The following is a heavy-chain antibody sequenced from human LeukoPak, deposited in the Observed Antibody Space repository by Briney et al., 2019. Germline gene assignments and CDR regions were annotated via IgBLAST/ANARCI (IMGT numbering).Heavy chain of an antibody. J-gene: IGHJ4*02. D-gene: IGHD2-15*01. Sequence: PGGSLRLSCAASGFTFSRYWMAWVRQAPGKGLEWVANIRGDAGDKGSADSVKGRFTISRDNDENSLHLQMNSLTAEDTAVYYCARDVRGALDFWGQGTLVVVSS. CDR2: IRGDAGDK. CDR1: GFTFSRYW. V-gene: IGHV3-7*01. CDR3: ARDVRGALDF.